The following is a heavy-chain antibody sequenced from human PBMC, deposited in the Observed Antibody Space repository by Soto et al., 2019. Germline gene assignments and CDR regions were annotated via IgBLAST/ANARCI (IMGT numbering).Heavy chain of an antibody. CDR2: INHSGST. J-gene: IGHJ4*02. CDR3: ARGLTIFGVVIPDY. D-gene: IGHD3-3*01. CDR1: GGSFSGYY. V-gene: IGHV4-34*01. Sequence: SETLSLTCAVYGGSFSGYYWSWIRQPPGKGLEWIGEINHSGSTNYNPSLKSRVTISVDTSKNQFSLKLSSVTAADTAVYYCARGLTIFGVVIPDYWGQGTLVTVSS.